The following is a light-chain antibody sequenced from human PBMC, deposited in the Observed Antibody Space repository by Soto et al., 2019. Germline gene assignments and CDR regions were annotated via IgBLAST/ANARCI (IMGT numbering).Light chain of an antibody. Sequence: QSVLTQPPSVSGAPGQRVTISCTGSSSNIGAGYDVHWYHHLPGTAPKLLIYGNTNRPSGISDRFSASKSGSSASLAITGLQAEDEADYYCQSYDSSLSAGVFGVGTKLTVL. J-gene: IGLJ3*02. CDR3: QSYDSSLSAGV. V-gene: IGLV1-40*01. CDR1: SSNIGAGYD. CDR2: GNT.